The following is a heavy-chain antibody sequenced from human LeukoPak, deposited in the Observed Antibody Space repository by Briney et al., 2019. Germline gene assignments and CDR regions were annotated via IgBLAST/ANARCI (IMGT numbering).Heavy chain of an antibody. CDR3: AKDVVRGVSHFDY. J-gene: IGHJ4*02. V-gene: IGHV3-30*18. D-gene: IGHD3-10*01. Sequence: AVISYDGSNKYYAASVKGRFTISRDNSKNTLYLQMNSLRAEDTAVYYCAKDVVRGVSHFDYWGQGTLVTVSS. CDR2: ISYDGSNK.